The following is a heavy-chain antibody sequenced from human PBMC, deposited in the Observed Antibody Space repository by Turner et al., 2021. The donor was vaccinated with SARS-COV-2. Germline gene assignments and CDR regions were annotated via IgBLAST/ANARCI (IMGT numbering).Heavy chain of an antibody. V-gene: IGHV4-59*01. D-gene: IGHD1-1*01. J-gene: IGHJ4*02. CDR3: ARSGDNWPHDF. Sequence: QVLLRESGPGLVRPSETLSLNCNVNYIGSYFWSWIRQRPGKTLEWIAYIDHSGDTIYNPSPKSRVTISIDTAQNQISLKLRSVTAADTAVYFCARSGDNWPHDFWGPGTLVTVSS. CDR2: IDHSGDT. CDR1: YIGSYF.